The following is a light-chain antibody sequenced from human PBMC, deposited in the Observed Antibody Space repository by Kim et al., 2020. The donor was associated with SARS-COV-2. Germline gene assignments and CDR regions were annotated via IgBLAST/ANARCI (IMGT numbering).Light chain of an antibody. Sequence: ASVVDRVTITCRTTQSISSHLNWYQQKPGRAPKLLISAASTLQGGVPSRFSGSGSETDFTLTISSLQPEDFATYCCQQSYITPFTFGPGTKVDIK. CDR2: AAS. V-gene: IGKV1-39*01. CDR3: QQSYITPFT. J-gene: IGKJ3*01. CDR1: QSISSH.